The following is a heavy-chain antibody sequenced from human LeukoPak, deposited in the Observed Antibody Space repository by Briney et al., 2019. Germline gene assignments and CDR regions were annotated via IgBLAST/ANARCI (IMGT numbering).Heavy chain of an antibody. Sequence: GGSLRLSCAASGFIFSSFTMNWVRQAPGKGLEWVSSIRSDSKSIYYADSVKGRFIISRDNAKNSLFLQMDSLRAEDTALYYCTRGSYGDYGYWGQGTLVTVSS. CDR2: IRSDSKSI. D-gene: IGHD4-17*01. J-gene: IGHJ4*02. V-gene: IGHV3-21*01. CDR3: TRGSYGDYGY. CDR1: GFIFSSFT.